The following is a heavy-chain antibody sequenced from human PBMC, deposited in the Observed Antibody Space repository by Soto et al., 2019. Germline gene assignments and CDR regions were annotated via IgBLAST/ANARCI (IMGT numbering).Heavy chain of an antibody. Sequence: SGGSLRLSCAASGVTVSSNYMSWVRQAPGKGLEWVSVIYSGGSTYYADSVKGRFTISRHNSKNTLYLQMNSLRAEDTAVYYCARVRAGITIFGVDDDAFDIWGQGTMVTVSS. D-gene: IGHD3-3*01. J-gene: IGHJ3*02. V-gene: IGHV3-53*04. CDR1: GVTVSSNY. CDR3: ARVRAGITIFGVDDDAFDI. CDR2: IYSGGST.